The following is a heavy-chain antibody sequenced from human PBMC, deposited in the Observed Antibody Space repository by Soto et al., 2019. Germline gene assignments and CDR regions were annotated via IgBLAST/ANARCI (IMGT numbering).Heavy chain of an antibody. CDR1: GGSFSGYY. J-gene: IGHJ5*02. CDR3: ARDEYSGYGGFDP. V-gene: IGHV4-34*01. Sequence: SETLSLTCAVYGGSFSGYYWSWIRQPPGKGLEWIGEINHSGSTNYNPSLKSRFTISIDTSKNQFSLKMSSVTAADTAVYYCARDEYSGYGGFDPWGQGTLVTVSS. CDR2: INHSGST. D-gene: IGHD5-12*01.